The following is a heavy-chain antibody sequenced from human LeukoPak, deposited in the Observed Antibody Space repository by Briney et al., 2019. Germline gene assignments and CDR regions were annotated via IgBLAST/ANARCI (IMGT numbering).Heavy chain of an antibody. Sequence: GGSLRLSCAATGFTFSSYSMNWVRQAPGKGLEWVSSISSSSSYIYYADSVKGRFTISRDNAKNSLYLQMNSLRAEDTAVYYCARDRADYDFWSGSSDAFDIWGQGTMVTVSS. V-gene: IGHV3-21*01. D-gene: IGHD3-3*01. CDR2: ISSSSSYI. CDR3: ARDRADYDFWSGSSDAFDI. J-gene: IGHJ3*02. CDR1: GFTFSSYS.